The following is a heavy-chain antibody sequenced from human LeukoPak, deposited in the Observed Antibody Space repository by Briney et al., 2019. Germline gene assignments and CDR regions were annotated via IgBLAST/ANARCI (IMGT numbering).Heavy chain of an antibody. CDR1: GYTFTSYG. J-gene: IGHJ4*02. CDR2: ISAYNGNT. Sequence: GASVKVSCKASGYTFTSYGISWVRQAPGQGLEWMGWISAYNGNTNYAQKLQGRVTITADTSTDTAYMELSSLRSEDTAVYYCATGLRSWQLVRSGYDYYDSSGYLDYWGQGTLVTVSS. CDR3: ATGLRSWQLVRSGYDYYDSSGYLDY. D-gene: IGHD3-22*01. V-gene: IGHV1-18*01.